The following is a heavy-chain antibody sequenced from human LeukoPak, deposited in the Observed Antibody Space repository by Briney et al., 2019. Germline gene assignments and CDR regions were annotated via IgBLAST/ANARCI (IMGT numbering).Heavy chain of an antibody. CDR2: ISSSSSYI. Sequence: PGGSLRLSCAASGFTFSSYSMNWVRQAPGKGLEWVSSISSSSSYIYYADSVKGRFTISRDNAKNLLYLQMNSLRAEDTAVYYCASTLHVVVPAAIGYFDYWGQGTLVTVSS. V-gene: IGHV3-21*01. D-gene: IGHD2-2*02. J-gene: IGHJ4*02. CDR1: GFTFSSYS. CDR3: ASTLHVVVPAAIGYFDY.